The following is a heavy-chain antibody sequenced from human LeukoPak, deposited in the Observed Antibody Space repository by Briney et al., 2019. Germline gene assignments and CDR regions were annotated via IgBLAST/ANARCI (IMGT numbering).Heavy chain of an antibody. CDR2: IYTSGST. Sequence: SETLSLTCTVSGGSISSYYWSWIRQPAGKGLEWIGRIYTSGSTNYNPSLKSRVTISVDTSKNQFSLKLSSVTAADTAVYYCAREILNWDVSRHFDYWGQGTLVTVSS. CDR3: AREILNWDVSRHFDY. V-gene: IGHV4-4*07. CDR1: GGSISSYY. J-gene: IGHJ4*02. D-gene: IGHD1-1*01.